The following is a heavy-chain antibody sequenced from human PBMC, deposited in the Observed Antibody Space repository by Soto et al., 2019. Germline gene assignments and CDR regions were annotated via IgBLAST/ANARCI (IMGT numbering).Heavy chain of an antibody. Sequence: SETLSLTCTVSGGSISSSSYYWGWIRQPPGKGLEWIGSIYYSGSTYYNPSLKSRVTISVDTSKNQFSLKLSSVTAADTAVYYCARRRVTIFYDPWGQGTLVTVSS. D-gene: IGHD3-9*01. J-gene: IGHJ5*02. CDR1: GGSISSSSYY. V-gene: IGHV4-39*01. CDR3: ARRRVTIFYDP. CDR2: IYYSGST.